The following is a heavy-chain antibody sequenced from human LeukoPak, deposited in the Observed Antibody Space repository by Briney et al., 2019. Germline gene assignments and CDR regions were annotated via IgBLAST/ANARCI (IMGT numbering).Heavy chain of an antibody. CDR2: INPNSGGT. CDR1: GYTFTGYY. V-gene: IGHV1-2*02. CDR3: ARQWYYYGSGSCFDY. J-gene: IGHJ4*02. Sequence: GASVKVSCKASGYTFTGYYMHWVRQAPGQGLEWMGWINPNSGGTNYAQKFQGRVTMTRDTSISTAYMELSRLRSDDTAVYYCARQWYYYGSGSCFDYWGQGTLVTVSS. D-gene: IGHD3-10*01.